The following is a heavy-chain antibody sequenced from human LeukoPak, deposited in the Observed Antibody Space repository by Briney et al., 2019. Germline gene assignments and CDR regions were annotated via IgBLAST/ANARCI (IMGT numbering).Heavy chain of an antibody. V-gene: IGHV1-18*01. J-gene: IGHJ6*02. Sequence: ASVKVSCKASGYTFTSYGISWVRQAPGQGLEWMGWISAYNGNTNYAQKLQGRVTMTTDTSTSTAYMELRSLRSDDTAVYYCARLYYDSSGYYYDYYYYGMDVWGQGTTVTVSS. CDR2: ISAYNGNT. CDR1: GYTFTSYG. CDR3: ARLYYDSSGYYYDYYYYGMDV. D-gene: IGHD3-22*01.